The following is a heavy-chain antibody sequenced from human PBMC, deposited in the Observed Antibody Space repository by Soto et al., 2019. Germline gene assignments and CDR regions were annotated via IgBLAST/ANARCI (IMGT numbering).Heavy chain of an antibody. V-gene: IGHV4-34*01. Sequence: PSETLSLTCTVYAGSFSGYYWSWIRQPPGKGLEWIGEINHSGTTNYNPSLKTRVTISVDTSKNQFSLKLSSVTAADTAVYFCARGPSYCSSTSCYSEPPNYWGQGTLVTVSS. CDR1: AGSFSGYY. CDR3: ARGPSYCSSTSCYSEPPNY. CDR2: INHSGTT. D-gene: IGHD2-2*01. J-gene: IGHJ4*02.